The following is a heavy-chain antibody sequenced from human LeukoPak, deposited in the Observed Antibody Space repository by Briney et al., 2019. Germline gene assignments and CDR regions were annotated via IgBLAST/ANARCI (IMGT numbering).Heavy chain of an antibody. CDR1: GGTFSSYA. CDR3: ARCSVRGFDFWSGYPNWFDP. CDR2: IIPIFGTA. V-gene: IGHV1-69*13. D-gene: IGHD3-3*01. Sequence: ASVKVSCKASGGTFSSYAISWVRQAPGQGLEWMGGIIPIFGTANYAQKFQGRVTITADESTSTAYMELSSLRSEDTAVYYCARCSVRGFDFWSGYPNWFDPWGQGTLVTVSS. J-gene: IGHJ5*02.